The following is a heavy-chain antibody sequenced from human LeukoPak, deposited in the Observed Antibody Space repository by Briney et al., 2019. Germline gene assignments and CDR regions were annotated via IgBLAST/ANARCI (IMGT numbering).Heavy chain of an antibody. CDR2: IYYSGST. J-gene: IGHJ4*02. D-gene: IGHD5-24*01. CDR3: ARGDGSGLQIFDY. CDR1: GGSISSYY. V-gene: IGHV4-59*01. Sequence: SETLSLTCTVSGGSISSYYWSWIRQPPGKGLEWIGYIYYSGSTNYNPSLKSRVTISVDTSKNQFSLKLSSVTAADTAVYYCARGDGSGLQIFDYWGQGTLVTVSS.